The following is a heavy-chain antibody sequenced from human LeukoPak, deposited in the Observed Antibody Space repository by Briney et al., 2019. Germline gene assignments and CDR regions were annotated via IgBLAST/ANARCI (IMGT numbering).Heavy chain of an antibody. CDR2: IYYSGST. CDR1: GGSISSSSYY. D-gene: IGHD3-3*01. V-gene: IGHV4-61*01. Sequence: PSETLSLTCTVPGGSISSSSYYWGWIRQPPGKGLEWIGYIYYSGSTNYNPSLKSRVTISVDTSKNQFSLKLSSVTAADTAVYYCARDVTPGLGWSGYIDYWGQGTLVTVSS. J-gene: IGHJ4*02. CDR3: ARDVTPGLGWSGYIDY.